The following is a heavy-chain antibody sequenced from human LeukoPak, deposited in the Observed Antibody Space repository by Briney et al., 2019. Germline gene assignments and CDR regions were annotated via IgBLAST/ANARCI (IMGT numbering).Heavy chain of an antibody. J-gene: IGHJ4*02. CDR3: TRAESDYGGNTEFDY. V-gene: IGHV3-49*03. D-gene: IGHD4-23*01. CDR1: GFTFCDYA. CDR2: IRSKAYGGTT. Sequence: GRSLRLSCTASGFTFCDYAMSWFRQAPGKGLEWVGFIRSKAYGGTTEYAASVKGRFTISRDDSKGIAYLQMNSLKTEDTAVYYCTRAESDYGGNTEFDYWGQGTLVTVSS.